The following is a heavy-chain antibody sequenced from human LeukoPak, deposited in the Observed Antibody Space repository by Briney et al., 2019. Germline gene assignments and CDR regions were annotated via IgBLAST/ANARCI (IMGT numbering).Heavy chain of an antibody. CDR1: GGSISSYY. CDR2: IYYSGST. CDR3: ARQAPYPTFYFDY. J-gene: IGHJ4*02. Sequence: PSETLSLTCTVSGGSISSYYWSWIRQPPGKGLEWIGYIYYSGSTNYNPSLKSRVTISVDTPKNQFSLKLSSVTAADTAVYYCARQAPYPTFYFDYWGQGTLVTVSS. D-gene: IGHD3-16*01. V-gene: IGHV4-59*08.